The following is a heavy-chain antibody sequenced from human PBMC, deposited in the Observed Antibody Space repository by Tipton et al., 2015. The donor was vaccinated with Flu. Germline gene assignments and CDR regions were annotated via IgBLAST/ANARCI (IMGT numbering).Heavy chain of an antibody. V-gene: IGHV1-2*02. CDR3: ARDPSLGMPDYFDS. CDR2: INPNSGGT. D-gene: IGHD2-2*01. Sequence: QVQLVQSGAEVKKPGASVRVSCKASGYTFTGYFIHWVRQAPGQGLEWMGWINPNSGGTISAQKFQGRVTMTRDTSITTAYMELSRLRSDDTAVYHCARDPSLGMPDYFDSWGPGTLVTASS. J-gene: IGHJ4*02. CDR1: GYTFTGYF.